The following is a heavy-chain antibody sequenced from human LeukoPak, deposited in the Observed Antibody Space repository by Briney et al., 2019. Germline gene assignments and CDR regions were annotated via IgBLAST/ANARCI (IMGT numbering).Heavy chain of an antibody. V-gene: IGHV3-33*01. CDR3: ARDEGVSFDY. CDR2: IWYEGSNK. J-gene: IGHJ4*02. Sequence: GGSLRLSCVASGFTFSTYGRHWVRQAPGKGLEWVAVIWYEGSNKYYADSVKGRFTISRDNAKNSLYLQMNSLRAEDTAVYYCARDEGVSFDYWGQGTLVTVSS. CDR1: GFTFSTYG.